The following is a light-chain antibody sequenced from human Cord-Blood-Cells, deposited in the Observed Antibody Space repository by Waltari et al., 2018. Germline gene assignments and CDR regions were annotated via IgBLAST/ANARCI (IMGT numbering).Light chain of an antibody. J-gene: IGLJ2*01. V-gene: IGLV6-57*02. CDR2: EDN. CDR3: QSYDSSNLV. Sequence: NFMLTQPHSVSESPGTTVTISCTGSSCSIASNYVQWYQQRPGSAPTTVIYEDNQRPPGVPDRFSGSIDSSSNSASLTISGLKTEDEADYYCQSYDSSNLVFGGGTKLTVL. CDR1: SCSIASNY.